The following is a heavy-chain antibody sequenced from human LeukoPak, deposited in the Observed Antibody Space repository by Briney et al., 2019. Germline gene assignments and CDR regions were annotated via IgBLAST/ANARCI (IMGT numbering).Heavy chain of an antibody. V-gene: IGHV1-18*01. J-gene: IGHJ6*02. CDR3: ARDFGSGSNYYYYGMDV. D-gene: IGHD1-26*01. Sequence: ASVTVSCKASGYTFTSYGISWVRQAPGQGLEWMGWISAYNGNTNYAQKLQGRVTMTTDTSTSTAYMELRSLRSDDTAVYYCARDFGSGSNYYYYGMDVWGQGTTVTVSS. CDR2: ISAYNGNT. CDR1: GYTFTSYG.